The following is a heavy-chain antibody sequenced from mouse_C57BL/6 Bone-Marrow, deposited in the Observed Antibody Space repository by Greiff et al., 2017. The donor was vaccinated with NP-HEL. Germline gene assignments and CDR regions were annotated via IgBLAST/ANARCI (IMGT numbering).Heavy chain of an antibody. J-gene: IGHJ3*01. Sequence: DVKLQESGAELVRPGASVKLSCTASGFNIKDDYMHWVKQRPEQGLEWIGWIDPENGDTEYASKFQGKAPITADTSSNTAYLLLSSQTSEDTAVYYCTTGGAWFAYWGQGTLVTVSA. CDR3: TTGGAWFAY. CDR2: IDPENGDT. V-gene: IGHV14-4*01. CDR1: GFNIKDDY.